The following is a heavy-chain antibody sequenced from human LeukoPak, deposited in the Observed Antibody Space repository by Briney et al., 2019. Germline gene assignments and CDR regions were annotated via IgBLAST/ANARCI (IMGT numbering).Heavy chain of an antibody. Sequence: ASVKVSCKASGYTFTGYYMHWVRQAPGQGHEWMGWINPNSGGTNYAQKFQGRVTMTRDTSISTAYMELSRLRSDDTAVYYCARGGGPTYLYCSSTSCYGYFDYWGQGTLVTVSS. V-gene: IGHV1-2*02. D-gene: IGHD2-2*01. CDR2: INPNSGGT. J-gene: IGHJ4*02. CDR3: ARGGGPTYLYCSSTSCYGYFDY. CDR1: GYTFTGYY.